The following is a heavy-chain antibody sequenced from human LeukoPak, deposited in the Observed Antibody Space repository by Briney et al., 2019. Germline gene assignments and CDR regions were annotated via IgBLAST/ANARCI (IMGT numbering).Heavy chain of an antibody. D-gene: IGHD6-25*01. V-gene: IGHV3-23*01. Sequence: GGSLRLSCAASGFTFSSFPMSWVRQAPGKGLQWVSGITGRGGNTYYADSVEGRFTISRDNSKNTLSLQMDSLRAEDTAIYYCARDRAAFGSWGQGTLVTVSS. J-gene: IGHJ4*02. CDR1: GFTFSSFP. CDR3: ARDRAAFGS. CDR2: ITGRGGNT.